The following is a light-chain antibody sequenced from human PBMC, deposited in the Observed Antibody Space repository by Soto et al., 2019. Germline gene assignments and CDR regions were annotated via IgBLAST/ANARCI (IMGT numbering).Light chain of an antibody. CDR3: QRYGSSPYT. Sequence: EIVLTQSPGTLSLSPGERATLSCRASQSVSSSYLAWYQQKPGQAPRLLIYGASSRATGIPDRFSDSGSGTDFTLAISRLEPEDFAVYYYQRYGSSPYTFGQGTKLEIK. J-gene: IGKJ2*01. V-gene: IGKV3-20*01. CDR1: QSVSSSY. CDR2: GAS.